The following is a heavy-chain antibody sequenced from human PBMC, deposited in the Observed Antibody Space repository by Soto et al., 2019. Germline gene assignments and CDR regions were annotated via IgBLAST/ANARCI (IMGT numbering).Heavy chain of an antibody. D-gene: IGHD2-8*01. CDR3: ARDKRMVYGPTDGMDV. CDR2: IWYDGSNK. J-gene: IGHJ6*02. CDR1: GFNFSSYG. Sequence: GGSLRLSCAASGFNFSSYGMHWVRQAPGKGLEWVAVIWYDGSNKYYADSVKGRFTISRDNSKNTLYLQMNSLRAEDTAVYYCARDKRMVYGPTDGMDVWGQGTTFTVSS. V-gene: IGHV3-33*01.